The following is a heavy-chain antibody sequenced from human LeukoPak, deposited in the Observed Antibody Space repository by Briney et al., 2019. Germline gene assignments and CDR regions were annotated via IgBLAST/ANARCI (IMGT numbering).Heavy chain of an antibody. CDR1: GFTVSSNY. CDR2: IYSGGST. CDR3: AREWYYDSSGYYGYYFDY. V-gene: IGHV3-66*01. Sequence: PGGSLRLSCAASGFTVSSNYMSWVRQAPGKGLEWVSVIYSGGSTYYADSVKGRFTISRDNSKNTLYLQMNSLRAEDTAVYYCAREWYYDSSGYYGYYFDYWGQGTLVTVSS. J-gene: IGHJ4*02. D-gene: IGHD3-22*01.